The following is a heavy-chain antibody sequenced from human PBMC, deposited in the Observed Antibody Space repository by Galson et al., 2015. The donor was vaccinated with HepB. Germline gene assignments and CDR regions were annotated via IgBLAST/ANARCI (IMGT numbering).Heavy chain of an antibody. CDR2: ISWNSGSI. V-gene: IGHV3-9*01. Sequence: SLRLSCAASGFTFDDYAMHWVRQAPGKGLEWVSGISWNSGSIGYADSVKGRFTISRDNAKNSLYLQMNSLRAEDTALYYCAKGLWFGELDGPNWFDPWGQGTLVTVSS. J-gene: IGHJ5*02. CDR1: GFTFDDYA. CDR3: AKGLWFGELDGPNWFDP. D-gene: IGHD3-10*01.